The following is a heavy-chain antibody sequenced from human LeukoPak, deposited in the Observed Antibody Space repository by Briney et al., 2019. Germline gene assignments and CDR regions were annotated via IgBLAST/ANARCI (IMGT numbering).Heavy chain of an antibody. CDR1: GGSISSSSYY. J-gene: IGHJ4*02. Sequence: SETLSLTCTVSGGSISSSSYYWGWIRQPPGKGLGWIGSIYYSGSTYYNPSLKSRVTISVDTSKNQFSLKLSSVTAADTAVYYCARRVSSSWYSIDYWGQGTLVTVSS. V-gene: IGHV4-39*01. D-gene: IGHD6-13*01. CDR2: IYYSGST. CDR3: ARRVSSSWYSIDY.